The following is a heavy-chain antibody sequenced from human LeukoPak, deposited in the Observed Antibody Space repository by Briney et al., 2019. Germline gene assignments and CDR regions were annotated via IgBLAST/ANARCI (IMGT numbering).Heavy chain of an antibody. Sequence: SETLSLTCTVSGGSISSGSYYWSWIRQPAGKGLEWIGRIYTSGSTNYNPSLKSRVTISVGTSKNQFSLKLSSVTAADTAVYYCARDRDHNNWFDPWGQGTLVTVSS. D-gene: IGHD1-14*01. CDR1: GGSISSGSYY. CDR2: IYTSGST. CDR3: ARDRDHNNWFDP. V-gene: IGHV4-61*02. J-gene: IGHJ5*02.